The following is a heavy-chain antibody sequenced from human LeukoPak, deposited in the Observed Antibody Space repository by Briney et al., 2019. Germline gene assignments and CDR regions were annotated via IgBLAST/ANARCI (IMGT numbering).Heavy chain of an antibody. D-gene: IGHD3-10*01. CDR3: AKDEADGSRDISGYFDY. J-gene: IGHJ4*02. Sequence: GGSLRLSCAASGFTFDDYAMHWVRQAPGKGLEWVSGISWNSGSIGYADSVKGRFTISRDNAKNSLYLQMNSLRAEDTALYYCAKDEADGSRDISGYFDYWGQGTLVTVSS. CDR2: ISWNSGSI. CDR1: GFTFDDYA. V-gene: IGHV3-9*01.